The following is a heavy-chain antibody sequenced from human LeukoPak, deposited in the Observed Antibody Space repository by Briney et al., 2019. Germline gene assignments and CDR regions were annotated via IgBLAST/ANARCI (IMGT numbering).Heavy chain of an antibody. V-gene: IGHV1-24*01. CDR2: FDPEDGET. CDR3: ATGLSTGSGWLN. Sequence: ASVKVSCKVSGYTLTELSMHWVRQAPGKGLEWMGGFDPEDGETIYAQEFQGRVTMTEDTSTDTAYMELSSLRSEDTAVYYCATGLSTGSGWLNWGQGTLVTVSS. CDR1: GYTLTELS. D-gene: IGHD6-19*01. J-gene: IGHJ4*02.